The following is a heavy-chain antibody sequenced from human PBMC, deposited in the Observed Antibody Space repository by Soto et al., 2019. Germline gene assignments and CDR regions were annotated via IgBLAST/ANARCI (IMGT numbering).Heavy chain of an antibody. CDR3: ATAVSSRNGDY. CDR2: IWYDGSNK. D-gene: IGHD6-13*01. Sequence: QVQLVESGGGVVQPGRSLRLSCAASGFTFSSYGMHWVRQAPGKGLEWVAVIWYDGSNKYYADSVKRRFTISRDNSKNTLYLQMNSLRAEDTAVYYCATAVSSRNGDYWGQGTLVTVSS. CDR1: GFTFSSYG. V-gene: IGHV3-33*01. J-gene: IGHJ4*02.